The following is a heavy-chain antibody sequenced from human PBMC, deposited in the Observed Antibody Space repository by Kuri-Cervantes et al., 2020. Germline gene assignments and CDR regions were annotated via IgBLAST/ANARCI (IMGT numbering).Heavy chain of an antibody. D-gene: IGHD2-8*01. V-gene: IGHV4-34*10. J-gene: IGHJ6*02. Sequence: GSLRLSCAVYGGSFSGYYWSWIRQPPGKGLEWIGYMFHSGNSNFDPSLKSRVTMSIDTSKNQISLRLSSVTAADTALYYCARRMGTYYGMDVWGQGTTVTVSS. CDR2: MFHSGNS. CDR1: GGSFSGYY. CDR3: ARRMGTYYGMDV.